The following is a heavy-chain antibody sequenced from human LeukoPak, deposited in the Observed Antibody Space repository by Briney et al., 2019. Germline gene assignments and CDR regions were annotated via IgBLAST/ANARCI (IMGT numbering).Heavy chain of an antibody. D-gene: IGHD7-27*01. Sequence: PSETLSLTCTVSGDSISRYYWSWIRQPPGKGLEWIGYIYYSGSTNYNPSLKSQVTISVDTSKNQFSLKLSSVTAADTAVYYCARHVTLGIEVDWFDPWGQGTLVTVSS. CDR1: GDSISRYY. CDR3: ARHVTLGIEVDWFDP. V-gene: IGHV4-59*08. J-gene: IGHJ5*02. CDR2: IYYSGST.